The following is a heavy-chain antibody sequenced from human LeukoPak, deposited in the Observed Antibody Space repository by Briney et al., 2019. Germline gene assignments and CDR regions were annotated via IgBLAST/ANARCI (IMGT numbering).Heavy chain of an antibody. CDR3: ARDHDYGDYPDAFDI. J-gene: IGHJ3*02. D-gene: IGHD4-17*01. CDR1: GFTFSSYS. V-gene: IGHV3-21*01. CDR2: ISSSSSYI. Sequence: PGGSLRLSCAASGFTFSSYSMNLVRQAPGKGLEWVSSISSSSSYIYYADSVKGRFTISRDNAKNSLYLQMNSLRAEDTAVYYCARDHDYGDYPDAFDIWGQGTMVTVSS.